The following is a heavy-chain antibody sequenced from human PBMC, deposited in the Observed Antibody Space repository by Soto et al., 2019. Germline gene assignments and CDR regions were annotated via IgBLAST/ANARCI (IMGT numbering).Heavy chain of an antibody. D-gene: IGHD7-27*01. Sequence: QVHLVQSGAEVRKPGASVKVSCKASGYTFSSYAMHWVRQAPGQRLEGMGWINAGYGNTKSSQKFQDRVTISRDTSASTAYMELTSLKSEDTAVYYCARDTGDGTFDFWGQGNLVTVSS. CDR3: ARDTGDGTFDF. V-gene: IGHV1-3*01. CDR1: GYTFSSYA. CDR2: INAGYGNT. J-gene: IGHJ4*02.